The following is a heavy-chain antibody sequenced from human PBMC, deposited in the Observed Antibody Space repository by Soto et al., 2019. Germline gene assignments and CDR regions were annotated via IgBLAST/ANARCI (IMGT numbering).Heavy chain of an antibody. J-gene: IGHJ5*02. D-gene: IGHD6-19*01. V-gene: IGHV4-38-2*02. CDR3: AREGEEVAGTGNWFDP. CDR1: GYSISSGYY. Sequence: SETLSLTCAVSGYSISSGYYWGWIRQPPGKGLEWIGSIYHSESTYYNPSLKSRVTISVDTSKNQFSLKLSSVTAADTAVYYCAREGEEVAGTGNWFDPWGQGTLVTVSS. CDR2: IYHSEST.